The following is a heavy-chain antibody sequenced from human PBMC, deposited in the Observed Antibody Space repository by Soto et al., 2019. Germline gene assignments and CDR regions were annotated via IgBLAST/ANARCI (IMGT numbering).Heavy chain of an antibody. CDR2: IGGNGVTT. V-gene: IGHV3-23*01. Sequence: SGGSLRLSCVASGFTFSTYAMSWVRQAPGKGLEWVSGIGGNGVTTHYADSVRGRFTISRDNSKNMVYLQMNSLRVEDTAVYYCAKTLYGGCDYWGRGTQVTVYS. CDR3: AKTLYGGCDY. D-gene: IGHD5-12*01. CDR1: GFTFSTYA. J-gene: IGHJ4*02.